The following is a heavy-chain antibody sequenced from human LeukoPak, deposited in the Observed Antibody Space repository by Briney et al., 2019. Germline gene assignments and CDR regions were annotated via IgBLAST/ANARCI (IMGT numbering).Heavy chain of an antibody. CDR2: IWYDGSEK. CDR3: AKGGTAMVAPPSY. D-gene: IGHD5-18*01. Sequence: GGSLRLSCAASGSSLSYYAMHWVRQAPGKGLEWVSVIWYDGSEKYYVDSVKGRFTISRDNSKNTLYLQMNSLRAEDTAVYYCAKGGTAMVAPPSYWGQGTLVTVSS. V-gene: IGHV3-33*06. CDR1: GSSLSYYA. J-gene: IGHJ4*02.